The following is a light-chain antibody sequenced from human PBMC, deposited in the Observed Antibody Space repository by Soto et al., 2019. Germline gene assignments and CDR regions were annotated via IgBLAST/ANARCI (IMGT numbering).Light chain of an antibody. Sequence: QAVVTQPPSVSGAPGQRVTISCTGSSSNIGAGYDVHWYQQLPGTAPKLLIYGNSNRPSGVPDRFSGSKSATSASLAITGLQAEDEADYYCQSYDSSLEVVFGGGTKVTVL. CDR2: GNS. CDR3: QSYDSSLEVV. V-gene: IGLV1-40*01. CDR1: SSNIGAGYD. J-gene: IGLJ2*01.